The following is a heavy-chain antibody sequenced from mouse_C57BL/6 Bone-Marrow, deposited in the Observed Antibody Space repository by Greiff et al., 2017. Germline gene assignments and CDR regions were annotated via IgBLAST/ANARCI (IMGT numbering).Heavy chain of an antibody. Sequence: EVHLVESGGDLVKPGGSLKLSCAASGFTFSSYGMSWVRQTPDKRLEWVATISSGGSYTYYPDSVKGRFTISRDKAKNTLYLQMSSLKSEDTAMYYCARHETYYSNYGAYWGQGTLVTVSA. CDR2: ISSGGSYT. CDR3: ARHETYYSNYGAY. CDR1: GFTFSSYG. V-gene: IGHV5-6*01. D-gene: IGHD2-5*01. J-gene: IGHJ3*01.